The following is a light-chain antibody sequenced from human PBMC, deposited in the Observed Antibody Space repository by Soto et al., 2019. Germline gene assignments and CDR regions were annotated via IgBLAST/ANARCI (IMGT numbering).Light chain of an antibody. CDR3: RSFRSVNTHDV. V-gene: IGLV2-14*01. CDR1: NSDVGAYDY. CDR2: EVS. Sequence: QSALTQPASASGSLGQSVTVSCTGTNSDVGAYDYVSWYQQHPGKAPNLIIFEVSHRPSGISNRFSGSKSGNTASLIISGLQADDEADYCCRSFRSVNTHDVFGSGTKLTVL. J-gene: IGLJ1*01.